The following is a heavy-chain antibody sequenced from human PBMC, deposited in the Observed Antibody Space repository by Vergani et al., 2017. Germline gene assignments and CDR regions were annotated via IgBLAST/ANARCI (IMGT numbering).Heavy chain of an antibody. D-gene: IGHD2-15*01. J-gene: IGHJ4*02. CDR1: GFTFSSYG. CDR3: ARGARRKCSGGSCYSLDY. Sequence: VQLVESGGGVVQPGGSLRLSCAASGFTFSSYGMHWVRQAPGKGLEWVAVIWYDGSNKYYADSVKGRFTISRDNSKNTLYLQMNSLRAKDTAVYYCARGARRKCSGGSCYSLDYWGQGTLVTVSS. V-gene: IGHV3-33*01. CDR2: IWYDGSNK.